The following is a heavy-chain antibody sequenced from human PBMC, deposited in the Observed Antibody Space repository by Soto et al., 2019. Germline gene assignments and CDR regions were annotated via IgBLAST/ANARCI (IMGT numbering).Heavy chain of an antibody. D-gene: IGHD3-9*01. CDR1: GGSFSGYY. CDR2: INHSGST. CDR3: ARADYEILTGSYAMDV. Sequence: SETLSLTCAVYGGSFSGYYWSWIRQPPGKGLEWIGEINHSGSTNYNPSLKSRVTISVDTSKNQFSLKLSSVTAADTAVYYCARADYEILTGSYAMDVWGQGTTVTVSS. J-gene: IGHJ6*02. V-gene: IGHV4-34*01.